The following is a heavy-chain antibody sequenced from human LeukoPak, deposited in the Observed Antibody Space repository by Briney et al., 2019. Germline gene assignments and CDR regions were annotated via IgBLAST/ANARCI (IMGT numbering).Heavy chain of an antibody. J-gene: IGHJ4*02. CDR3: ARDRLKWELQVNYFDY. CDR1: GFIFSNYW. CDR2: IKEDGSEK. D-gene: IGHD1-26*01. Sequence: GGSLRLSCAASGFIFSNYWMTWVRQAPGKGLEGVANIKEDGSEKYYVDSVKGRFTISRDNAKNSLFLQMNSLRAEDTAVYYCARDRLKWELQVNYFDYWGQGTLVTVSS. V-gene: IGHV3-7*03.